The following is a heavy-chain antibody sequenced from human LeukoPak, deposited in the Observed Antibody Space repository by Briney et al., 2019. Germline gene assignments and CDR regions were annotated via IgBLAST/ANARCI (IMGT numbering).Heavy chain of an antibody. D-gene: IGHD5-24*01. CDR2: ISYSGST. Sequence: SETLSLTCTVSGGSISSYYWSWIRQPPGKGLEWIGYISYSGSTNYNPSLKSRVTISLDTSKNQFPLKLSSVTTADTAVYYCARDRRDGCSYWFDYWGQGTLVTVSS. J-gene: IGHJ4*02. CDR1: GGSISSYY. V-gene: IGHV4-59*01. CDR3: ARDRRDGCSYWFDY.